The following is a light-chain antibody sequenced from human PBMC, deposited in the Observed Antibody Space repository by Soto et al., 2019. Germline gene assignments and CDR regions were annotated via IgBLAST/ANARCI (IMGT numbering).Light chain of an antibody. J-gene: IGKJ2*01. Sequence: DIQMTQSPSTLSASVGERVTITCRASQSVSNWLAWYQQKPGKAPNLLIYDVSSLESGVPSRFSGSGSGTEFILTSSSLQPDDFATYYCQQSFHTPYTFGQGTKLEI. CDR3: QQSFHTPYT. CDR2: DVS. V-gene: IGKV1-5*01. CDR1: QSVSNW.